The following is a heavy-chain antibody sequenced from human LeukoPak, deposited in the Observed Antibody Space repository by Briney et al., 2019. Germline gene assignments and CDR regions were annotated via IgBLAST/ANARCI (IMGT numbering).Heavy chain of an antibody. CDR3: ARGYPPDY. CDR1: GYTFTSYI. J-gene: IGHJ4*02. CDR2: ISTYNDNT. D-gene: IGHD1-26*01. V-gene: IGHV1-18*04. Sequence: ASVKVSCKASGYTFTSYIINWVRQAPGQGLEWMGWISTYNDNTNYAQKFQVRATMTTDTSTSTAYMELRSLTSDDTAVYYCARGYPPDYWGQGTLVTVSS.